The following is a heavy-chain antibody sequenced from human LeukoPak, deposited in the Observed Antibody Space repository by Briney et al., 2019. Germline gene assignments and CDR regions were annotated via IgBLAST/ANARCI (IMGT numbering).Heavy chain of an antibody. CDR2: INHSGST. CDR1: GGSFSGYY. V-gene: IGHV4-34*01. Sequence: SETLSLTCAVYGGSFSGYYWSWIRQPPGKGLEWIGEINHSGSTNYNPSLKSRVTISVDTSKNQFSLKLSSVTAADTAVYYCARTGTTVMDNDAFDIWGQGTMVTVSS. CDR3: ARTGTTVMDNDAFDI. J-gene: IGHJ3*02. D-gene: IGHD1-1*01.